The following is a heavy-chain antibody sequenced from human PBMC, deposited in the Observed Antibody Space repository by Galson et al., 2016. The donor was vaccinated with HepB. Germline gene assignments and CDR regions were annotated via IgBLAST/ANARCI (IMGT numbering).Heavy chain of an antibody. Sequence: TLSLTCTVSGGPMRGGTHYWTWIRQPAGKGLEWIGRVYTRGSTNLNPSLRSGVTISVDTSKNQFSLGLNSVPAADTAIYYCVRESVVSPTLPKFDCWGQGILVTVSS. V-gene: IGHV4-61*02. CDR3: VRESVVSPTLPKFDC. CDR2: VYTRGST. D-gene: IGHD2-21*01. CDR1: GGPMRGGTHY. J-gene: IGHJ4*02.